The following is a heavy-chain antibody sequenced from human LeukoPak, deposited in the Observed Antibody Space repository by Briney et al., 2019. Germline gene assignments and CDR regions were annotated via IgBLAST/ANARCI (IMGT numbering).Heavy chain of an antibody. CDR1: GGSVSGYY. J-gene: IGHJ4*02. D-gene: IGHD5-12*01. Sequence: SETLSFTCTVSGGSVSGYYWSWIRQPPGKGLEWIGYIYYSGSTNYNPSLKSRVTISVDTSKNQFSLKLSSVTAADTAVYYCARSIGGYETIFDYWGQGTLVTVSS. CDR3: ARSIGGYETIFDY. V-gene: IGHV4-59*08. CDR2: IYYSGST.